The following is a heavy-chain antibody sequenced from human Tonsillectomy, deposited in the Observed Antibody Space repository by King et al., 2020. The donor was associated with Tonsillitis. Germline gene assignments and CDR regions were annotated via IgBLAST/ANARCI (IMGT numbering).Heavy chain of an antibody. D-gene: IGHD6-19*01. J-gene: IGHJ4*02. CDR2: ISGSGGRA. V-gene: IGHV3-23*04. Sequence: VQLVGSGGGLVQPGGSLRLSCGASGLTFSSYAMTWVRQAPGKGLEWVSSISGSGGRAYYADSVKGRFTISRENSKNTLFLQINSLRAQDTAVYYCAAGGWLYYFDYWGQGTLVTVSS. CDR3: AAGGWLYYFDY. CDR1: GLTFSSYA.